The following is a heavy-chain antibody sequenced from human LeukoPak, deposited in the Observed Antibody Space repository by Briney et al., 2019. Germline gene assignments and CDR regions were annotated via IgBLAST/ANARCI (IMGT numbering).Heavy chain of an antibody. V-gene: IGHV4-59*12. CDR1: AGSISSYY. D-gene: IGHD3-3*01. CDR3: AREYDFWSGLDY. CDR2: IYYSGST. J-gene: IGHJ4*02. Sequence: SETLSLTCTVSAGSISSYYWSWIRQPPGKGLEWIGYIYYSGSTNYNPSLKSRVTISVDTSKNQFSLKLSSVTAADTAVYYCAREYDFWSGLDYWGQGTLVTVSS.